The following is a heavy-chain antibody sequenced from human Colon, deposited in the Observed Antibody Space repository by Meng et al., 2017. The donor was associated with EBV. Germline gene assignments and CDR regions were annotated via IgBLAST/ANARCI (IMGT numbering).Heavy chain of an antibody. V-gene: IGHV4-34*01. J-gene: IGHJ4*02. D-gene: IGHD1-26*01. CDR2: INHSGST. CDR1: GGPVSGCY. Sequence: QVAVLQWGAGALRPSETLSLACAVYGGPVSGCYRTCIRQTPEKGLEWIGEINHSGSTNSTPSRKSRVTISVDTCKKQFSQKLSSVTPADTAVYYCARGPGGSYYLYYFDYWGQGTLVTVSS. CDR3: ARGPGGSYYLYYFDY.